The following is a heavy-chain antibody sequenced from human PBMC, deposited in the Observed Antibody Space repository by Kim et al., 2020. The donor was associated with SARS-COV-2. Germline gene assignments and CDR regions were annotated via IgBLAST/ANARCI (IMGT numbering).Heavy chain of an antibody. Sequence: YAVSVKSRITINPDTSKNQFSLQLNSVTPEDTAVYYCARESIAVAWWFDPWGQGTLVTVSS. J-gene: IGHJ5*02. V-gene: IGHV6-1*01. CDR3: ARESIAVAWWFDP. D-gene: IGHD6-19*01.